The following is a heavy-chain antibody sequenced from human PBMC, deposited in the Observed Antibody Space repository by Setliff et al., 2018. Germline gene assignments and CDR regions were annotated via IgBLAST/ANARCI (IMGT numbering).Heavy chain of an antibody. Sequence: SETLSLTCTVSGGSISTTDYYWGWIRQPPGKGLEWIGCVYYSGNTYYSPSLKSRVTMFVDTSKNQFSLMLYSVTAADTAIYYCARYDSSGYSENYYFDYWGQGTLVTSPQ. J-gene: IGHJ4*02. CDR2: VYYSGNT. V-gene: IGHV4-39*07. D-gene: IGHD3-22*01. CDR3: ARYDSSGYSENYYFDY. CDR1: GGSISTTDYY.